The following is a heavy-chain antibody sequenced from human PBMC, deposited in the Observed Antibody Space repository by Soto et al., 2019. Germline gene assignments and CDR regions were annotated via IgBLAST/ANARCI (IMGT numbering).Heavy chain of an antibody. CDR3: AKDPGYGSGSYFYYYMDV. D-gene: IGHD3-10*01. V-gene: IGHV3-23*01. J-gene: IGHJ6*03. CDR1: GFTLSSYA. Sequence: GGSLRLSCAASGFTLSSYAMSWVRQAPGKGLEWVSAISGSGGSTYYADSVKGRFTISRDNSKNTLYLQMNSLRAEDTAVYYCAKDPGYGSGSYFYYYMDVWGKGTTVTVSS. CDR2: ISGSGGST.